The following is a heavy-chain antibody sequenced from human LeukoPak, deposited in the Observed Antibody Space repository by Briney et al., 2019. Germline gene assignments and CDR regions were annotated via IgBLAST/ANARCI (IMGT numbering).Heavy chain of an antibody. CDR3: AVSGMVAEDWFDP. CDR1: GGTFSSYA. J-gene: IGHJ5*02. Sequence: ASVKVSCKASGGTFSSYAISWVRQAPGQGLEWMGGIIPIFGTANYAQKFQGRITITADESTNTAYMGLSSLRSEDTAVYYCAVSGMVAEDWFDPWGQGTLVTVSS. V-gene: IGHV1-69*13. CDR2: IIPIFGTA. D-gene: IGHD1-26*01.